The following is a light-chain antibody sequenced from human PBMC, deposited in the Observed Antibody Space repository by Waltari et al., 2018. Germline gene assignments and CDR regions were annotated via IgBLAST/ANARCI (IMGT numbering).Light chain of an antibody. CDR3: QQYYSYPRT. CDR2: AAS. Sequence: AIRITQSPSSLSASTGESVTITCRASQGISSYLAWYQQKPGKAPKLLIYAASTLQSGVPSRFSGSGSGTDFTLTISCLQSEDFATYYCQQYYSYPRTFGQGTKVEIK. J-gene: IGKJ1*01. V-gene: IGKV1-8*01. CDR1: QGISSY.